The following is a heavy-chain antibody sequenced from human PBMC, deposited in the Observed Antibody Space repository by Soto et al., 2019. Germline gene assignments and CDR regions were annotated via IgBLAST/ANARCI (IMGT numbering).Heavy chain of an antibody. Sequence: EVQLVESGGGLVQPGGSLRLSCAASGFTFSRYWMTWVRQAPGKGLEWVANINQDGSEKYYVDSVKGRFTISRDDAKNSLYLQMNSLRAEDTAVYYCARAKCDFWSGCSSLGLYYLDFWGRGTLVTVST. D-gene: IGHD3-3*01. V-gene: IGHV3-7*03. CDR2: INQDGSEK. CDR1: GFTFSRYW. CDR3: ARAKCDFWSGCSSLGLYYLDF. J-gene: IGHJ4*02.